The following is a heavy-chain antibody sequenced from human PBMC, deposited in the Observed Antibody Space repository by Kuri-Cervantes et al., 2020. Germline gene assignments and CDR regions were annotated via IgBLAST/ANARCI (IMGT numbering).Heavy chain of an antibody. J-gene: IGHJ3*02. CDR1: GYTFTSYG. V-gene: IGHV1-18*01. D-gene: IGHD3-3*01. Sequence: ASVKVSCKASGYTFTSYGISWVRQAPGQGLEWMGWISAYNGNTNYAQKLQGRVTITRGTSASTAYMELSSLRSEDTAVYYCARDPGLYDFWSGYYVGAFDIWGQGTMVTVSS. CDR3: ARDPGLYDFWSGYYVGAFDI. CDR2: ISAYNGNT.